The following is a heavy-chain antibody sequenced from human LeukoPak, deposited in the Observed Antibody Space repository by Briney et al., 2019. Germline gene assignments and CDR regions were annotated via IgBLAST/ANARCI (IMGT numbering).Heavy chain of an antibody. CDR3: ARGCAHGCGSYYDLDY. Sequence: GGSLRLSCAASGFTFSSYTMNWVRHAPGKGLEWVSSISSSSSYIYYADSVKGRFTISRDDAKNSLYLQMNSLRAEDTAVYYCARGCAHGCGSYYDLDYWGQGTLVTVSS. D-gene: IGHD1-26*01. J-gene: IGHJ4*02. V-gene: IGHV3-21*01. CDR2: ISSSSSYI. CDR1: GFTFSSYT.